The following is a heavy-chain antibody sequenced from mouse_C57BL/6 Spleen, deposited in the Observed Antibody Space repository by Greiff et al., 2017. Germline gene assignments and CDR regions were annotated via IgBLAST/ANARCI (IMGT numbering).Heavy chain of an antibody. V-gene: IGHV2-5*01. CDR1: GFSLTSYG. J-gene: IGHJ3*01. Sequence: ESGPGLVQPSQSLSITCTVSGFSLTSYGVHWVRQSPGKGLEWLGVIWRGGSTDYNAAFMSRLSITKDNSTSQVFFKMNSLQADDTAIDYGAKNPYEYDGVWFAYWGQGTLVTVSA. CDR2: IWRGGST. CDR3: AKNPYEYDGVWFAY. D-gene: IGHD2-4*01.